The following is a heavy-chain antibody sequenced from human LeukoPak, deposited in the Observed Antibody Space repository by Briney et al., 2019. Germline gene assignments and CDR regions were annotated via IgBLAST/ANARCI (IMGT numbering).Heavy chain of an antibody. Sequence: GGSLRLSCAASGFTFSSYEMNWVRQAPGMGLEYVSAISSHGGSTYYANSVKGRFTISRDNSRNTLYLQMGSLRAEDMAVYYCARGTEDYYGSGLDYWGQGTLLTVSS. CDR1: GFTFSSYE. CDR3: ARGTEDYYGSGLDY. CDR2: ISSHGGST. D-gene: IGHD3-10*01. V-gene: IGHV3-64*01. J-gene: IGHJ4*02.